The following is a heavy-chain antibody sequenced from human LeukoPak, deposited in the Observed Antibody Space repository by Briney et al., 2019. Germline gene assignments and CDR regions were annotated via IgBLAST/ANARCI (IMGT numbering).Heavy chain of an antibody. J-gene: IGHJ4*02. D-gene: IGHD3-22*01. Sequence: SGRSLRLSCAVSGFTFSNYSMNWVRQTPGKGLEWIAYIIDSGKTVYYADSVKGRFTISRDNAKNSLYLQMNSLRAEDTAVYYCARADSTMVVWYFDYWGQGALVTVSS. CDR1: GFTFSNYS. CDR2: IIDSGKTV. V-gene: IGHV3-48*01. CDR3: ARADSTMVVWYFDY.